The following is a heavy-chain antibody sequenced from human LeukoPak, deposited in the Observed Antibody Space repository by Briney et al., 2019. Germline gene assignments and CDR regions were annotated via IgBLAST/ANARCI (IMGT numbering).Heavy chain of an antibody. CDR1: GGSISSGGYY. CDR3: ASSYSSSFHYFDY. CDR2: IYYSGST. V-gene: IGHV4-31*03. D-gene: IGHD6-6*01. J-gene: IGHJ4*02. Sequence: SETLSLTCTVSGGSISSGGYYWSWIRQHPGKGLEWIGYIYYSGSTYYNPSLKSRVTISVDTSKNQFSLKLSSVTAADTAAYYCASSYSSSFHYFDYWGQGTLVTVSS.